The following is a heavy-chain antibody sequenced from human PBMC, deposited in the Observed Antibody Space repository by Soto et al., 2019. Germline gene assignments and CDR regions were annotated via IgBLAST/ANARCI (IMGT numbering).Heavy chain of an antibody. CDR3: ARVTPGNNLYYFSGLDF. J-gene: IGHJ6*02. D-gene: IGHD1-1*01. CDR1: GFTFSSYG. V-gene: IGHV3-33*01. CDR2: IWYDGSNK. Sequence: PGGSLRLSCAASGFTFSSYGMHWVRQAPGKGLEWVAVIWYDGSNKYYADSVKGRFTISRDNSKNTLYLQMNSLRAEDTAVYYCARVTPGNNLYYFSGLDFWGQGTSVTVSS.